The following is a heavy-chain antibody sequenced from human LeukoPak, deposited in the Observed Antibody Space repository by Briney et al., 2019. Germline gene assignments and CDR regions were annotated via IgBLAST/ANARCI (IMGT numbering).Heavy chain of an antibody. CDR1: GFTFSNYA. J-gene: IGHJ4*02. Sequence: GSLKLSCAASGFTFSNYALSWVRQAPGKGLGGVANIKDDGSVKNHVDSLKGRFSISRDNARNSLYLQISSLRAEDTAVYYCAREVVATASAFDCWGQGTLVTVSS. CDR3: AREVVATASAFDC. CDR2: IKDDGSVK. V-gene: IGHV3-7*03. D-gene: IGHD2-21*01.